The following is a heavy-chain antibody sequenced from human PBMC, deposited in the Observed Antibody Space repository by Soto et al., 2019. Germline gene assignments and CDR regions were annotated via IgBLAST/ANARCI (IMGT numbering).Heavy chain of an antibody. D-gene: IGHD6-6*01. Sequence: PSETLSLTGTVSGGSISSYYWSWIRQPAGKGLEWIGRIYTSGSTNYNPSLKSRVTMSVDTSKNQFSLKLSSVTAADTAVYYCARAGDSSIAARRGYYYGMDVWGQGTTVTVSS. V-gene: IGHV4-4*07. CDR3: ARAGDSSIAARRGYYYGMDV. J-gene: IGHJ6*02. CDR1: GGSISSYY. CDR2: IYTSGST.